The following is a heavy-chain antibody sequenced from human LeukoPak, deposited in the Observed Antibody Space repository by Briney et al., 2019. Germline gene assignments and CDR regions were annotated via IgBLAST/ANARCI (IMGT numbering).Heavy chain of an antibody. CDR3: ARRSITIFGVPRYYFDY. CDR2: IYTSGST. V-gene: IGHV4-61*02. D-gene: IGHD3-3*01. J-gene: IGHJ4*02. CDR1: GGSISSGSYY. Sequence: PSETLSLTCTVSGGSISSGSYYWSWIRQPAGKGLEWIGRIYTSGSTNYNPSLKSRVTISVDTSKNQFSLKLSSVTAADTAVYYCARRSITIFGVPRYYFDYWAREPWSPSPQ.